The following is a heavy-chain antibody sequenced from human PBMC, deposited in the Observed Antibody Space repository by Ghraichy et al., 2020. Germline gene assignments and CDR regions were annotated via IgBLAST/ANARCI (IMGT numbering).Heavy chain of an antibody. CDR2: IYYSGST. D-gene: IGHD3-22*01. J-gene: IGHJ4*02. Sequence: SQTLSLTCTVSGGSISSYYWSWIRQAPGKGLEWMGYIYYSGSTNYNSSLKSRVTISVDTSRNKFPLKLSSVTAADTAVYYCERDSGSGYHYYVDYSGQGTLVTFSS. CDR3: ERDSGSGYHYYVDY. V-gene: IGHV4-59*01. CDR1: GGSISSYY.